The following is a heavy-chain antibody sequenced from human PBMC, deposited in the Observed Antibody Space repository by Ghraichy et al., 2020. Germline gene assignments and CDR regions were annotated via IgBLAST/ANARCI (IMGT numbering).Heavy chain of an antibody. V-gene: IGHV3-53*01. J-gene: IGHJ6*02. D-gene: IGHD3-3*01. CDR3: ARDLTGWSGYYYGMDV. CDR1: GFTVSSNY. CDR2: IYSGGST. Sequence: GGSLRLSCAASGFTVSSNYMSWVRQAPGKGLEWVSVIYSGGSTYYADSVKGRFTISRDNSKNTLYLQMNSLRAEDTAVYYCARDLTGWSGYYYGMDVWGQGTTVTVSS.